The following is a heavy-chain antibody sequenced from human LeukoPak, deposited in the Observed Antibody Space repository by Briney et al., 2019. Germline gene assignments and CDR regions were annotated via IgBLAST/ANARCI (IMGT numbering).Heavy chain of an antibody. CDR2: IGSGGATT. CDR3: AKDTWVRRYFDY. V-gene: IGHV3-23*01. J-gene: IGHJ4*02. D-gene: IGHD2/OR15-2a*01. CDR1: GFTFSSYA. Sequence: PGGSLRLSCAASGFTFSSYAMSWVRQAPGKGLEWVSAIGSGGATTYYADSVKGRSTISRDNSKNTLFLQMNSLRAEDTAVYYSAKDTWVRRYFDYWGQGTLVTVSS.